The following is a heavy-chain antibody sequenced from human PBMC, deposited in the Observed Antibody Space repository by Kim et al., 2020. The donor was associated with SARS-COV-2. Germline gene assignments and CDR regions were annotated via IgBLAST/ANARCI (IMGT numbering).Heavy chain of an antibody. Sequence: SRVTISVDTSKNQFSLKLSSVTAADTAVYYCARGGYSYGYYYYYYGMDVWGQGTTVTVSS. V-gene: IGHV4-34*01. D-gene: IGHD5-18*01. J-gene: IGHJ6*02. CDR3: ARGGYSYGYYYYYYGMDV.